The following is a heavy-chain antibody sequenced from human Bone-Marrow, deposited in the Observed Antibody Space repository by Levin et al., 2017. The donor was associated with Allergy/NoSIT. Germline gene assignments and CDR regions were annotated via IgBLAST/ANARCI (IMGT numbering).Heavy chain of an antibody. CDR2: LDSDGGGT. CDR3: ARGAPHLLLDH. CDR1: GFTFSSSW. D-gene: IGHD2/OR15-2a*01. Sequence: ETLSLTCAASGFTFSSSWMHWVRQVPGKGLVWVSRLDSDGGGTTYADSVKGRFTISRDNAKNTLYLQMNSLRAEDTAVYFCARGAPHLLLDHWGQGTLVTVSS. J-gene: IGHJ5*02. V-gene: IGHV3-74*01.